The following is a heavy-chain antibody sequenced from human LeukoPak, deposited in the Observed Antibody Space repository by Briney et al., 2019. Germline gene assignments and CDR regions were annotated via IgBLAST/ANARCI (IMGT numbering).Heavy chain of an antibody. CDR2: ISSGDTT. V-gene: IGHV3-23*01. D-gene: IGHD1-7*01. J-gene: IGHJ4*02. Sequence: GGSLRLSCTASGFPFDIYAMNWVRQAPGKGLEWVSSISSGDTTYYADSVKGRFTISRDNSKNAHFLELNSLRAEDTAVYYCAKTMYGNSWNSYYDYWGQGALVPVSS. CDR3: AKTMYGNSWNSYYDY. CDR1: GFPFDIYA.